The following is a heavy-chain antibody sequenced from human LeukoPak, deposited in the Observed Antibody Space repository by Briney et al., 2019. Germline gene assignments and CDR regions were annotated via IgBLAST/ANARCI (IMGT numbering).Heavy chain of an antibody. Sequence: ASVKVSCKASGYTFTSYYMHWVRQAPGQGLEWMGIINPSGGSTSYAQKFQGRVTMTRDTSTSTVYMELSSLRSEDTAVYYCARGPRWNYFTTSAYYYFDYWGQGTLVTVSS. V-gene: IGHV1-46*01. J-gene: IGHJ4*02. CDR3: ARGPRWNYFTTSAYYYFDY. CDR2: INPSGGST. D-gene: IGHD1-7*01. CDR1: GYTFTSYY.